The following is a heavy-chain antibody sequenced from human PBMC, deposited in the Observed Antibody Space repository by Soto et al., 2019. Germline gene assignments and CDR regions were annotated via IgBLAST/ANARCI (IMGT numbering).Heavy chain of an antibody. J-gene: IGHJ4*02. V-gene: IGHV4-30-4*01. CDR3: ARDARYYSESGAYYSRLDS. CDR2: ISGNGGT. CDR1: GGSITSGEFY. Sequence: PSETLSLTCTVSGGSITSGEFYWSWIRQPPGKGLESIAYISGNGGTDYNPSLKSRVTISVDTSKNKFSLNLSSVTAADTAVYFCARDARYYSESGAYYSRLDSWGQGTLVTVSS. D-gene: IGHD3-22*01.